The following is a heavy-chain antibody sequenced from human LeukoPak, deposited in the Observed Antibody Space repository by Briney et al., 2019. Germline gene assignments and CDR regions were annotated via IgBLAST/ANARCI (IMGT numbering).Heavy chain of an antibody. J-gene: IGHJ4*02. Sequence: GGSLRLSCAASGLTFSSYAMSWVRQAPGKGLEWVSGISDSGDSTCYADSVKGRFAVSRENSKNTLFLQMNSLRAEDTAVYYCAIKDFWSGPLYWGQGSVVTVSS. CDR2: ISDSGDST. CDR1: GLTFSSYA. V-gene: IGHV3-23*01. D-gene: IGHD3-3*01. CDR3: AIKDFWSGPLY.